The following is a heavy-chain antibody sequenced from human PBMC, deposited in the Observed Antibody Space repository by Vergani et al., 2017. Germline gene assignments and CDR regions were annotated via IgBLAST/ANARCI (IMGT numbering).Heavy chain of an antibody. D-gene: IGHD1-26*01. Sequence: EVQLLESGGGLVQPGGSRRLSCAGAGFTFDTYTMAYVRQAPGKGLEWVATISSGGGDIFYADSVKGRFTISRDNSKNTLFLQMNSLKDEDTAVYYCARSLGPRVYWGQGTLVTVSS. CDR1: GFTFDTYT. J-gene: IGHJ4*02. CDR2: ISSGGGDI. V-gene: IGHV3-23*01. CDR3: ARSLGPRVY.